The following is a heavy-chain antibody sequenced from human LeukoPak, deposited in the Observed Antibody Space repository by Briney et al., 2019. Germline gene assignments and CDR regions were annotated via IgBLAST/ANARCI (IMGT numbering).Heavy chain of an antibody. V-gene: IGHV3-23*01. CDR2: ISGRDGST. CDR3: AKLLSGYCSRTSCLNWFAP. J-gene: IGHJ5*02. CDR1: GFTFRYYV. D-gene: IGHD2-2*01. Sequence: GGSLRLSCAASGFTFRYYVMSWVRQAPGKGLEWVAAISGRDGSTSYTASVKGPFNVYRDNSKNTLYLQMNSLRAEDTAVYYCAKLLSGYCSRTSCLNWFAPWGQGTLVTVSS.